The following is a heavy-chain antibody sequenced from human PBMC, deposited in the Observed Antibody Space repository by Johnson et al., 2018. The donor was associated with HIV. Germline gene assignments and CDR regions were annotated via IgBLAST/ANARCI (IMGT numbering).Heavy chain of an antibody. V-gene: IGHV3-30*04. CDR1: GFTFSSYA. Sequence: QVQLVESGGGVVQPGRSLRLSCAASGFTFSSYAMHWVRQAPGKGLEWVAVISYDGSNKYYADSVKGRFTISRDNSKNTLYLQMNSLRAEDMDVYYCARDSEIAARRKRGAFDIWGQGTMVTVSS. D-gene: IGHD6-6*01. J-gene: IGHJ3*02. CDR3: ARDSEIAARRKRGAFDI. CDR2: ISYDGSNK.